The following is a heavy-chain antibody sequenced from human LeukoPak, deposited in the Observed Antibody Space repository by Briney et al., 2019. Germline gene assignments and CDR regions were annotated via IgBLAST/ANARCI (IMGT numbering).Heavy chain of an antibody. V-gene: IGHV3-23*01. CDR3: VQTYCSTTRCSPGFDN. J-gene: IGHJ4*02. CDR2: IIGSGDSP. CDR1: GFTFKFSA. Sequence: GGSVRLSCGASGFTFKFSAMAWVRQAPRKGVEGVSSIIGSGDSPQYSDSVKGHVTIPRDNSQNPVFLQMDSLRVEDSALYFCVQTYCSTTRCSPGFDNWGQGTLVTVSP. D-gene: IGHD2-2*01.